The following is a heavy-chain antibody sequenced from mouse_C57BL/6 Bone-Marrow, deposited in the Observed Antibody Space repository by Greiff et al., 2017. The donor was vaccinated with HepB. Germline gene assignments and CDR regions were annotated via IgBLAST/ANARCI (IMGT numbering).Heavy chain of an antibody. J-gene: IGHJ3*01. Sequence: VKLMESGPGLVAPSQSLSITCTVSGFSLPSYGVDWVRQPPGKGLEWLGVIWGGGSTNYNSALMSRLSISKDNSKSQVFLKRNSLQTDDTAMYYCAKRGLKAWFAYWGQGTLVTVSA. CDR3: AKRGLKAWFAY. V-gene: IGHV2-9*01. CDR1: GFSLPSYG. CDR2: IWGGGST.